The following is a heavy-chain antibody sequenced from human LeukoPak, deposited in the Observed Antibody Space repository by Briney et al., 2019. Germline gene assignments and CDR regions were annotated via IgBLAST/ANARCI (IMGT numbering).Heavy chain of an antibody. D-gene: IGHD3-9*01. Sequence: PSQTLSLTCTVSGGSISSGSYYWSWIRQPAGKGLEWIGRIYTSGSTNYTPSLKSRVTISVDTSKNQFSLKLSSVTAADTAVYYCARDYDVLTGYPQPYFDYWGQGTLVTVSS. CDR3: ARDYDVLTGYPQPYFDY. CDR1: GGSISSGSYY. J-gene: IGHJ4*02. CDR2: IYTSGST. V-gene: IGHV4-61*02.